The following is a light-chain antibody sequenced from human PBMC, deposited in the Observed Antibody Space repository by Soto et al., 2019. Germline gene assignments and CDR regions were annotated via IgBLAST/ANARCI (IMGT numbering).Light chain of an antibody. V-gene: IGKV1-9*01. CDR1: QGISSY. CDR3: QQYNSYSRT. J-gene: IGKJ1*01. CDR2: DAS. Sequence: DIQLTQSPSFLSASVVDRVTITFRASQGISSYLAWYQQKPGKAPKLLIYDASSLESGVPSRFSGSGSGTEFTLTISSLQPDDFATYYCQQYNSYSRTFGQGTKVDIK.